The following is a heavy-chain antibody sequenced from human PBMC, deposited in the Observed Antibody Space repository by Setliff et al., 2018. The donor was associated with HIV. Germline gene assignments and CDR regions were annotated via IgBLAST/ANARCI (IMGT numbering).Heavy chain of an antibody. V-gene: IGHV1-69*02. J-gene: IGHJ6*03. CDR3: VRGVKRHPHYSYYYMDF. CDR2: IIPILGVA. CDR1: RSTFNSHT. D-gene: IGHD3-3*01. Sequence: SVKVSCKASRSTFNSHTINWVRQAPGQGLDWMGRIIPILGVANYAQRFKGKVTITADKSTSPAYMELTSLRFDDTAMYYCVRGVKRHPHYSYYYMDFWGEVTMVTVSS.